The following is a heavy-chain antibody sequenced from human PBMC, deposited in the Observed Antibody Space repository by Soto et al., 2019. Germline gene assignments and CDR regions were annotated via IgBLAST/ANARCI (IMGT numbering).Heavy chain of an antibody. V-gene: IGHV4-31*03. D-gene: IGHD3-10*01. Sequence: SETLSLTCTVSGGSISSGGYYWSWIRQHPGKGLEWIGYIYYSGSTYYNPSLKSRVTISVDTSKNQFSLKLSSVTAADTAVYYCARYYYGSGSYYQSDLCGRGTLVTVSS. CDR1: GGSISSGGYY. J-gene: IGHJ2*01. CDR3: ARYYYGSGSYYQSDL. CDR2: IYYSGST.